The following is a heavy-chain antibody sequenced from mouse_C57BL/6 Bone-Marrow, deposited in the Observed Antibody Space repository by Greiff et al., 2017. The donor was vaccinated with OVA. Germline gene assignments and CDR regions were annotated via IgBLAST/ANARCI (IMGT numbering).Heavy chain of an antibody. CDR3: ARRDYWWFYAMDY. Sequence: EVHLVESGGDLVKPGGSLKLSCAASGFTFSSYGMSWVRQTPDKRLEWVATISSGGSYTYYPDSVKGRFTISRDNAKNTLYLQMSSLKSEDTAMYYCARRDYWWFYAMDYWGQGTSVTVSS. CDR2: ISSGGSYT. CDR1: GFTFSSYG. J-gene: IGHJ4*01. V-gene: IGHV5-6*01. D-gene: IGHD1-1*02.